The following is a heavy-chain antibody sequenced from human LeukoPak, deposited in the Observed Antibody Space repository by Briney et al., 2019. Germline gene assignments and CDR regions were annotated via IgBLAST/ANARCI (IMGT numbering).Heavy chain of an antibody. CDR1: GGSISSISSNNYH. Sequence: SETLSLTCIVSGGSISSISSNNYHWGWIRQPPGKGLEWIGSTYYSGSTYYNPSLKSRVTISVDTSKNQFSLKLSSVTAADTAVYYCARVGDTSSRRYDPVYYYGMDVWGQGTTVTVSS. D-gene: IGHD3-16*01. CDR2: TYYSGST. V-gene: IGHV4-39*07. CDR3: ARVGDTSSRRYDPVYYYGMDV. J-gene: IGHJ6*02.